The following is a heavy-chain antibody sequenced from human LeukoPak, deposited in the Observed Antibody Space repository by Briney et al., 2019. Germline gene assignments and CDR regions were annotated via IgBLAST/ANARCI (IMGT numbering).Heavy chain of an antibody. V-gene: IGHV4-34*01. D-gene: IGHD3-22*01. CDR2: INHSGST. CDR3: ARDLGYYDSSGYSDY. Sequence: SETLSLTCAVYGGSFSGYYWSWIRQPPGKGLEWIGEINHSGSTNYNPSLNGRVTMSVDTPKNQFSLKMSSVTAADTAVYYCARDLGYYDSSGYSDYWGQGTLVTVSS. J-gene: IGHJ4*02. CDR1: GGSFSGYY.